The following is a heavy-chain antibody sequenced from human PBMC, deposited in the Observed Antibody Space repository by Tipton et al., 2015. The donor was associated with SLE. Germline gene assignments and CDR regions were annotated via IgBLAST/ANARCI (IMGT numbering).Heavy chain of an antibody. CDR1: GGSISSYY. V-gene: IGHV4-59*01. CDR2: ISYSGNT. Sequence: TLSLTCTVSGGSISSYYWSWIRQPPGKGLEWIGSISYSGNTNYNPSLKSRVTISLETSKSRFSLKLTSVTAADTAVYYCARGDSSGWYRDWFFDLWGRGTLVTVSS. D-gene: IGHD6-19*01. J-gene: IGHJ2*01. CDR3: ARGDSSGWYRDWFFDL.